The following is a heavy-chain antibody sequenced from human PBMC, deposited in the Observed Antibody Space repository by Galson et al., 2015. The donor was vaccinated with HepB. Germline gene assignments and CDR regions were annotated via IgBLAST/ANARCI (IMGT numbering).Heavy chain of an antibody. CDR1: GFTFSTYW. CDR2: IHSDGSKI. Sequence: SLRLSCAASGFTFSTYWMNWVRQTPGRGLVWLSCIHSDGSKIGYADSVKGRFTISRDNAKNTLYLQMNSLRVEDTAVYYCARGGFGSGTDFWGQGTLVTVSS. CDR3: ARGGFGSGTDF. V-gene: IGHV3-74*01. J-gene: IGHJ4*02. D-gene: IGHD1-14*01.